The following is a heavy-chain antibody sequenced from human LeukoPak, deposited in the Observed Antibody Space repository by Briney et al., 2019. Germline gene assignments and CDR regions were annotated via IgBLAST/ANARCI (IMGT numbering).Heavy chain of an antibody. Sequence: GGSLSLSCAASGFIFSTHAMSWVRLAPGRGLEWVSVVSSGGGTTYYADFVKGRFTISRNNSMSTLSLQMRSLGVEDTAMYYCARGYCSCGSCNWGQFDSWGQGTLVTVS. V-gene: IGHV3-23*01. CDR1: GFIFSTHA. J-gene: IGHJ4*02. D-gene: IGHD2-15*01. CDR2: VSSGGGTT. CDR3: ARGYCSCGSCNWGQFDS.